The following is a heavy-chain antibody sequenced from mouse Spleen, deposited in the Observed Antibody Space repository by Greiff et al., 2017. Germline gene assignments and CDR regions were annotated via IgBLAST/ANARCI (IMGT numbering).Heavy chain of an antibody. CDR3: AREGDYDPYYYAMDY. Sequence: QVHVKQSGAELARPGASVKLSCKASGYTFTSYGISWVKQRTGQGLEWIGEIYPRSGNTYYNEKFKGKATLTADKSSSTAYMELRSLTSEDSAVYFCAREGDYDPYYYAMDYWGQGTSVTVSS. V-gene: IGHV1-81*01. CDR1: GYTFTSYG. J-gene: IGHJ4*01. D-gene: IGHD2-4*01. CDR2: IYPRSGNT.